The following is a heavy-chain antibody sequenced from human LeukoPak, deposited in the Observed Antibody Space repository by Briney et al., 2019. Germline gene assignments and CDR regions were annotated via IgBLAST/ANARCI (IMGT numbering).Heavy chain of an antibody. D-gene: IGHD3-22*01. J-gene: IGHJ4*02. V-gene: IGHV4-34*01. Sequence: SETLSLTCAVYGGSFSGYYWSWIRQPPGKGLEWIGDINHSGSTNYNPSLKSRVTISLDTSENQFSLKLSSVTAADTAVYYCARVGDSSGYYLGAFDYWGQGTLVTVSS. CDR3: ARVGDSSGYYLGAFDY. CDR1: GGSFSGYY. CDR2: INHSGST.